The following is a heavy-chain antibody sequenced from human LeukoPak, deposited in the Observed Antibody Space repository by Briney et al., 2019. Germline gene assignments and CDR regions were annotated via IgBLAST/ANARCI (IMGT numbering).Heavy chain of an antibody. CDR1: GGSISSSTYH. J-gene: IGHJ3*02. V-gene: IGHV4-39*01. D-gene: IGHD1-26*01. Sequence: SETLSLTCTVSGGSISSSTYHWGWIRQPPGKGLEWIGSIYYSGSTYYNPSLKSRVTMSVDTSKNQFSLKLSSVTAADTAVYYCARSIVGAALAFDIWGQGTMVTVSS. CDR2: IYYSGST. CDR3: ARSIVGAALAFDI.